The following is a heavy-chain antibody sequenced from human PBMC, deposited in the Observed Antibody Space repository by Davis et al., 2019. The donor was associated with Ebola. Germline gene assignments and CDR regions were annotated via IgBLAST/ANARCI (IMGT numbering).Heavy chain of an antibody. CDR2: INHTGET. Sequence: SETLSLTCTVSGGSFTFYSWTWIRQSPGERLEWIGDINHTGETHYNPSLRRRVIISVDKSKEEFSLQVTSVTAADTAIYYCARGSPWFGVVDVLRGFDTWGQGSLVTVSS. CDR3: ARGSPWFGVVDVLRGFDT. D-gene: IGHD3-10*01. J-gene: IGHJ5*02. V-gene: IGHV4-34*01. CDR1: GGSFTFYS.